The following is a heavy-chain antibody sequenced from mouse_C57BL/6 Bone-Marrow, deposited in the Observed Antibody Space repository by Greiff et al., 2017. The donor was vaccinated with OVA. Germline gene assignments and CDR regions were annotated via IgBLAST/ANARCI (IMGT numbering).Heavy chain of an antibody. V-gene: IGHV1-64*01. CDR3: ARGRLRRGYWYFDV. Sequence: VQLQQSGAELVKPGASVKLSCKASGYTFTSYWMHWVKQRPGQGLEWIGMIHPNSGSTNYNEKFKSKATLTVDKSSSTAYMQLSSLTSEDSAVYYCARGRLRRGYWYFDVWGTGTTVTVSS. CDR2: IHPNSGST. CDR1: GYTFTSYW. D-gene: IGHD2-4*01. J-gene: IGHJ1*03.